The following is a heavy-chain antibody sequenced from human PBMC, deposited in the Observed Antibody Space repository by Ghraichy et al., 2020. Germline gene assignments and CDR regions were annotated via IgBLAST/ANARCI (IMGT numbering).Heavy chain of an antibody. CDR3: ARGALRYYYDSSGYYYWFDP. CDR1: GGSFSGYY. D-gene: IGHD3-22*01. Sequence: GSLRLSCAVYGGSFSGYYWSWIPQPPGKGLEWIGEINHSGSTNYNPSLKSRVTISVDTSKNQFSLKLSSVTAADTAVYYCARGALRYYYDSSGYYYWFDPWGQGTLVTVSS. V-gene: IGHV4-34*01. CDR2: INHSGST. J-gene: IGHJ5*02.